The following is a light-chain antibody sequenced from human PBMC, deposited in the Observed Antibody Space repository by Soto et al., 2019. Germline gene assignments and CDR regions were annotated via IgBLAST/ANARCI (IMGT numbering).Light chain of an antibody. J-gene: IGLJ1*01. CDR1: SSDFGGYNY. V-gene: IGLV2-14*01. CDR2: EVS. Sequence: QSALTQPASVSGSPGQSITISCTGTSSDFGGYNYVSWYQQHADKAPKLMIYEVSNRPSGVSNRFSGSKSGNTASLTISGLQAEDEADYYCSSYTSSSTPVFGTGTKLTVL. CDR3: SSYTSSSTPV.